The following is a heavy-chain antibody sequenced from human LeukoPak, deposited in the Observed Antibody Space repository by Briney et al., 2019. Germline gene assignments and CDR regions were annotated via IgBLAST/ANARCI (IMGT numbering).Heavy chain of an antibody. D-gene: IGHD6-13*01. CDR3: SKRARKGIGAAGDGYDV. V-gene: IGHV3-9*01. J-gene: IGHJ3*01. CDR1: GFTFNDYA. CDR2: IGWNSVAR. Sequence: GGSLRLSCAASGFTFNDYAMHWVRQAPGKGLEWVSGIGWNSVARGYADSVRGRFTISRDNAKNSLYLQMNSLRPEDTALYYCSKRARKGIGAAGDGYDVWGQGTMVNLSS.